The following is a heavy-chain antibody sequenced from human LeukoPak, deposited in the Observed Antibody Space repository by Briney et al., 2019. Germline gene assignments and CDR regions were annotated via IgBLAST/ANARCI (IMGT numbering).Heavy chain of an antibody. V-gene: IGHV3-21*01. D-gene: IGHD6-6*01. J-gene: IGHJ4*02. CDR3: ARDYAARRGRGHFDS. Sequence: GSLRLSCAASGFTFNSYSMNWVRQAPGKGLEWVSSITSSSDYIYYADSVKGRFTISRDNAKNSLFLQMNSLRAEDAAVYYCARDYAARRGRGHFDSWGQGTLVAVSS. CDR1: GFTFNSYS. CDR2: ITSSSDYI.